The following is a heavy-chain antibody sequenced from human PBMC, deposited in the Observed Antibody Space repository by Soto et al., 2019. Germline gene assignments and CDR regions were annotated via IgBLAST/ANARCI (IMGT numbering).Heavy chain of an antibody. Sequence: QVQLQQWGAGLLKPSETLSLTCAVPTDSFSTYYCSWTRQPPGTGLGWIGEVHPFGGTNYNHSLSNRVTISPDTPKNQSFLKLTSVTAAAAAVYFCSRGRAPRTGGRSWGQVTRVTVSS. CDR2: VHPFGGT. J-gene: IGHJ4*02. D-gene: IGHD1-26*01. CDR1: TDSFSTYY. V-gene: IGHV4-34*01. CDR3: SRGRAPRTGGRS.